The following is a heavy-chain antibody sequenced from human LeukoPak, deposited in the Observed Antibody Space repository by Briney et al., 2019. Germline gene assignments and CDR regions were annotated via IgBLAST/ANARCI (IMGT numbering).Heavy chain of an antibody. CDR1: GYSFSSYW. CDR2: IYPGDSDT. V-gene: IGHV5-51*01. D-gene: IGHD4-23*01. CDR3: ARQAGYGGNSATSFDY. J-gene: IGHJ4*02. Sequence: GESLKISCKGSGYSFSSYWIGWVRQMPGKGLEWMGIIYPGDSDTRYSPSFQGQVSISADKSINTAYLQWSSLKASDTAMYYCARQAGYGGNSATSFDYWGQGTLVTVSS.